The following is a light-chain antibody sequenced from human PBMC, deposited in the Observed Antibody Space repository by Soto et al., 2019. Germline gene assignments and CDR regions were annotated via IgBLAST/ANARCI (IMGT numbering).Light chain of an antibody. J-gene: IGKJ4*01. CDR1: QDISSF. CDR3: QQVESYPST. V-gene: IGKV1-9*01. Sequence: IQLTQSPSSLSASVGDRVTITCRASQDISSFLAWYQQKPGTAPKLLIYAASTLQSGVPSRFSGSGSGTDFTLTISSLQPEDFATYFCQQVESYPSTFGGGTKVDIK. CDR2: AAS.